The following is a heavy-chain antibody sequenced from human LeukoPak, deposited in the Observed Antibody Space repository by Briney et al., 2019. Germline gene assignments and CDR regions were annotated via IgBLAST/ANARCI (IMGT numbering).Heavy chain of an antibody. J-gene: IGHJ4*02. CDR3: ARDWYNSLNYFDY. CDR2: ISATASNT. Sequence: GGSLRLSCAASGFTFSSYAMSWVRQAPGKGLEWVSAISATASNTYYADSVKGRFTISRDNSNSTPYLQMNSLRVDDTAVYYCARDWYNSLNYFDYWGQGSLVTVSS. CDR1: GFTFSSYA. V-gene: IGHV3-23*01. D-gene: IGHD1-1*01.